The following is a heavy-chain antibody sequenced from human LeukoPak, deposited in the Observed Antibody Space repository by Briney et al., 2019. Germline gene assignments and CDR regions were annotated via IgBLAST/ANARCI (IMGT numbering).Heavy chain of an antibody. J-gene: IGHJ3*02. Sequence: ASVKVSCKASGYTFTSYYMHWVRQAPGQGLEWMGIINPSGGSTSYAQKFQGRVTMTRNTSISTAYMELSSLRSEDTAVYYCARTPHDGNGRAFDIWGQGTMVTVSS. CDR2: INPSGGST. D-gene: IGHD1-1*01. V-gene: IGHV1-46*01. CDR3: ARTPHDGNGRAFDI. CDR1: GYTFTSYY.